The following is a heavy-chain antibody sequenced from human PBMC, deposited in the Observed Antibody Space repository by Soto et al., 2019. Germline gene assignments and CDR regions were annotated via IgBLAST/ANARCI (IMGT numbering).Heavy chain of an antibody. J-gene: IGHJ3*02. V-gene: IGHV3-48*01. D-gene: IGHD1-20*01. CDR1: GFTFSSYS. CDR2: ISSSSITI. CDR3: ARGRYNWNPDAFDI. Sequence: GGSLRLSCAASGFTFSSYSMNWVRQAPGKGLEWVSYISSSSITIYYADSVKGRFTISRDNAKNSLYLQMNSLRAEDTAVYYCARGRYNWNPDAFDIWGQGTMVTVSS.